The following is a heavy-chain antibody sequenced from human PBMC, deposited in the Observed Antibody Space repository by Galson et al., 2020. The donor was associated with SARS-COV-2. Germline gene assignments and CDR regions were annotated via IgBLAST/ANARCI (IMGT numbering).Heavy chain of an antibody. J-gene: IGHJ4*02. D-gene: IGHD6-13*01. CDR1: GGSISSSDYY. V-gene: IGHV4-39*01. Sequence: ETSETLSLTCTVSGGSISSSDYYWGWIRQPPGKGLEWIGNIYYSGSTFYNPSLKSRITMSVDTSKNQFSLKLSSVTAADTALYYCARLPNPLIAAAPFDYWGQGTLVTVSS. CDR2: IYYSGST. CDR3: ARLPNPLIAAAPFDY.